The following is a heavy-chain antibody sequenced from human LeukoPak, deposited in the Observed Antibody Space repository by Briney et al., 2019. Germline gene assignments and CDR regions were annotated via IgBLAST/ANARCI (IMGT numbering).Heavy chain of an antibody. CDR3: ARHAYTYEN. CDR1: GYIFSTYA. CDR2: INTGNGDT. Sequence: ASVKVCCKASGYIFSTYAMQWMRQAPGQRLEWMGWINTGNGDTKYSQKFQGRVTITRDTSASTAYMELSSLTSEDTAVYYCARHAYTYENWGQGALVTVSS. J-gene: IGHJ4*02. V-gene: IGHV1-3*04. D-gene: IGHD5-18*01.